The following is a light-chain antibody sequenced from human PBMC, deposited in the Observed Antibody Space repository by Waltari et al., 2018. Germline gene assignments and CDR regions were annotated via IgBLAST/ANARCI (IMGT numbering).Light chain of an antibody. CDR2: GTS. J-gene: IGKJ2*01. CDR1: QSISSSY. V-gene: IGKV3-20*01. Sequence: EIVLTQSPGTLSLSPGEGATLSCRASQSISSSYIAWYQQKPGQAPRLLIYGTSSRATGVPDRFSGSGFGTDFTHTISRLEPEDFAVYYCHQYGSSRRTFGQGTKLEI. CDR3: HQYGSSRRT.